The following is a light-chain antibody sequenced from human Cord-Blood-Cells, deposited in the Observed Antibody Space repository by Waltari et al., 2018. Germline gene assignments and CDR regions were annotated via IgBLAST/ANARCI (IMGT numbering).Light chain of an antibody. Sequence: DIQLTKSPSFLSASVGDRVTITCRASQGIRSYLAWYQQKPWKAPKLLIYAASTLQSGVPARFSGSGSGTEFTLTISSLQPEDFATYYCQQLNSYSFGQGTRLEIK. CDR1: QGIRSY. J-gene: IGKJ5*01. CDR3: QQLNSYS. V-gene: IGKV1-9*01. CDR2: AAS.